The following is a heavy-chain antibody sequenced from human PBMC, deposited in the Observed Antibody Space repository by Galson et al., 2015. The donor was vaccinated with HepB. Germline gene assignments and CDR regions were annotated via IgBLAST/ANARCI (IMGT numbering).Heavy chain of an antibody. CDR3: GKSETTVTTNGANWAFDP. D-gene: IGHD4-17*01. J-gene: IGHJ5*02. CDR1: GFTFSSYA. Sequence: SLRLSCAASGFTFSSYAMSWVRQAPGKGLEWVSAISDSGASTYYTESVKGRFTISRDNSMNTLYLQMGSLRAEDAAVYYCGKSETTVTTNGANWAFDPWGQGTLVTVSS. CDR2: ISDSGAST. V-gene: IGHV3-23*01.